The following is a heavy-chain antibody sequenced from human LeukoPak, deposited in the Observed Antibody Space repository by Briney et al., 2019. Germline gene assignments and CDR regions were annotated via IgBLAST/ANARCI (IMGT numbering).Heavy chain of an antibody. CDR2: IYYSGST. CDR3: ARADYDSSGYYYYYYYGMDV. D-gene: IGHD3-22*01. J-gene: IGHJ6*02. V-gene: IGHV4-59*01. Sequence: PSETLSLTCTVSGGSISSYYWSRIRQPPGKGLEWIGYIYYSGSTNYNPSLKSRVTISVDTSKNQFSLKLSSVTAADTAVYYCARADYDSSGYYYYYYYGMDVWGQGTTVTVSS. CDR1: GGSISSYY.